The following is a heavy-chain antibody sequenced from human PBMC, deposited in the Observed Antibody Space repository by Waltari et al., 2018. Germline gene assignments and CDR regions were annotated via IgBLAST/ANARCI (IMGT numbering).Heavy chain of an antibody. J-gene: IGHJ3*01. CDR2: IGWNSGNI. D-gene: IGHD1-26*01. CDR3: ARDFAGSPTGAFDV. CDR1: GFTFDEFG. V-gene: IGHV3-9*01. Sequence: QLVESGGDWVQPGGSLRLSCVASGFTFDEFGIHWVRQVPGKGLEWVSGIGWNSGNIAYGDFVKGRFIISRDNAKNSLYLQMNSLRREDTALYYCARDFAGSPTGAFDVWGQGTMVTVSS.